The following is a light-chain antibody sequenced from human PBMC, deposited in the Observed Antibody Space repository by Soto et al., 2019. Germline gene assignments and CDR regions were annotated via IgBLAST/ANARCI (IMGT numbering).Light chain of an antibody. Sequence: EIVLTQSPDTLSLSPGERATLSCRASQSVRSDYLAWYQQKPGQAPRLLIYGASSRATGIPDRFSGSGSGTDFTLTISRLEPEDFAVYYCQQYGSSSITFGQGTRLEIK. CDR2: GAS. V-gene: IGKV3-20*01. CDR3: QQYGSSSIT. J-gene: IGKJ5*01. CDR1: QSVRSDY.